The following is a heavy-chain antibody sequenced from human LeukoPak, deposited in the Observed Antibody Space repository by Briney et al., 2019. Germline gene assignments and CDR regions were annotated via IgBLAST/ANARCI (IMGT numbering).Heavy chain of an antibody. CDR2: ISYSGST. CDR3: ARRNYGDDDHYFDD. V-gene: IGHV4-59*08. D-gene: IGHD4-17*01. Sequence: SETLSLTCTVSSGSISSYLWSWIRQPPGKGLEWIGYISYSGSTNYNPSLKSRVTISVDTSRNQFSLKLNSVTAADTAVYYCARRNYGDDDHYFDDWGQGTLVTVSS. CDR1: SGSISSYL. J-gene: IGHJ4*02.